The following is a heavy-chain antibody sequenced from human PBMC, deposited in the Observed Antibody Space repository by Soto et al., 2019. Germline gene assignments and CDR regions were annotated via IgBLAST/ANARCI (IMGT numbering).Heavy chain of an antibody. Sequence: QVQLVQSGAEVKKPGSSVKVSCKASGGTFSSYAISWVRQAPGQGLEWMGGIIPIFGTPNYAQKFQGRVTITADEXKXTXXVGQSSLRSEDTAVYYCAKDRGYSYGNYYYYGMDVWGQGTPVTVSS. CDR2: IIPIFGTP. J-gene: IGHJ6*02. D-gene: IGHD5-18*01. CDR3: AKDRGYSYGNYYYYGMDV. CDR1: GGTFSSYA. V-gene: IGHV1-69*12.